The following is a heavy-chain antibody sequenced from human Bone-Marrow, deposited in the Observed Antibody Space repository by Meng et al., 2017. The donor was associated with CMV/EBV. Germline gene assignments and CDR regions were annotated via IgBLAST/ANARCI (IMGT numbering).Heavy chain of an antibody. D-gene: IGHD2-2*01. V-gene: IGHV3-23*01. CDR2: ISGSGGST. Sequence: GESLKISCAASGFTFSSYAMSWVRQAPGKGLEWVPAISGSGGSTYYADSVKGRFTISRDNSKNTLYLQMNSLRAEDTAVYYCAKGIVVVPAARYVDYWGQGTLVTVSS. J-gene: IGHJ4*02. CDR1: GFTFSSYA. CDR3: AKGIVVVPAARYVDY.